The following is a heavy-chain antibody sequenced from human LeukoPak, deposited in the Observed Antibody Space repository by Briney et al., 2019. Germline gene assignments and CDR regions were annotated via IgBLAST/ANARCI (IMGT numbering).Heavy chain of an antibody. CDR1: GFTFSSYG. J-gene: IGHJ4*02. V-gene: IGHV3-30*03. Sequence: GGSLRLSCAASGFTFSSYGMHWVRQAPGKGLEWVVVISYDGSNKYYADSVKGRFTISRDNSKNTLYLQMNSLRAGDTAVYYCARASSGLDYWGQGILVTISS. D-gene: IGHD3-22*01. CDR3: ARASSGLDY. CDR2: ISYDGSNK.